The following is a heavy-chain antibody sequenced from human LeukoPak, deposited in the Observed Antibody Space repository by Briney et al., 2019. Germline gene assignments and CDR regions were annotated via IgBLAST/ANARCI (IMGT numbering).Heavy chain of an antibody. CDR1: GFTFSNYG. D-gene: IGHD6-19*01. CDR2: IRYDGSNK. J-gene: IGHJ4*02. Sequence: PGGSLRLSCAASGFTFSNYGMHWVRQAPGKGLEWVAFIRYDGSNKYYADSVRGRITISRDNSKSTLYLQMNSLRAEDTAVYYCAKGSSSGWEADYWGQGTLVTVSS. V-gene: IGHV3-30*02. CDR3: AKGSSSGWEADY.